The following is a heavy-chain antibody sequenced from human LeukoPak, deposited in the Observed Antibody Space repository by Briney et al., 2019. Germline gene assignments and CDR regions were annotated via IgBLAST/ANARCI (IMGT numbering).Heavy chain of an antibody. Sequence: GGSLRLSCAASGFTFSSYGMSWVRQAPGKGLEWVSGIKWNGGSTGYADSVKGRFTISRDNAKNSLYLQMNSLSAEDTALYYCARDGGDCSGDSCYVDYWGQGTLVTVSS. CDR1: GFTFSSYG. D-gene: IGHD2-15*01. V-gene: IGHV3-20*04. J-gene: IGHJ4*02. CDR3: ARDGGDCSGDSCYVDY. CDR2: IKWNGGST.